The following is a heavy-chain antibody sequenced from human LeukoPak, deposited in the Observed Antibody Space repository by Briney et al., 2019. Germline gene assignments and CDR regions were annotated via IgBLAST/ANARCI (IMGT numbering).Heavy chain of an antibody. V-gene: IGHV3-23*01. D-gene: IGHD3-9*01. CDR2: ISGSGGST. CDR1: GFTFRRYG. J-gene: IGHJ4*02. CDR3: AAGPDWLPDRGDY. Sequence: PGGSLRLSCAASGFTFRRYGMSWVRQAPGKGLEWVSAISGSGGSTYYADSVKGRFTISRDNSKNTLYLQMNSLRSEDTAVYYCAAGPDWLPDRGDYWGQGTLVTVSS.